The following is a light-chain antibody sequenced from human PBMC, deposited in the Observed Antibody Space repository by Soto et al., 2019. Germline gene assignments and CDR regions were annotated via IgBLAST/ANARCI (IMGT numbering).Light chain of an antibody. CDR1: GGHSSYA. Sequence: QAVLTQSPSASASLGASVKLTCTLSGGHSSYAIAWHQQQPEKGPRYLRKLNSDGSHSKGDGIPDRFSGSSSGAERYLTISSLQSEDEADYYCQTWGTGIQVFGGGTKLTVL. V-gene: IGLV4-69*01. J-gene: IGLJ2*01. CDR3: QTWGTGIQV. CDR2: LNSDGSH.